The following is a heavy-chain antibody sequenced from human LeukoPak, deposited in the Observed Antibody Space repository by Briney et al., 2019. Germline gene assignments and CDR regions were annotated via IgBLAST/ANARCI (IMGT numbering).Heavy chain of an antibody. CDR2: ISAYNGNT. Sequence: ASVKVSCKASGYTFISYSMNWVRQAPGQGREWMGWISAYNGNTNYAQKFHGRVTMTRDTSISTAYMELRRLRSDDTAVYYCARASVPNYGGNDYYYYYYMDVWGKGTTVTVSS. CDR1: GYTFISYS. D-gene: IGHD4-23*01. V-gene: IGHV1-2*02. J-gene: IGHJ6*03. CDR3: ARASVPNYGGNDYYYYYYMDV.